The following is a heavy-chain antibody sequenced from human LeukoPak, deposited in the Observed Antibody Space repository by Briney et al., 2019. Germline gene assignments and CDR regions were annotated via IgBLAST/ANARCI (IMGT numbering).Heavy chain of an antibody. CDR2: ITSSSTY. CDR3: ARERVTTTAFDI. CDR1: GFTLSTYN. D-gene: IGHD5-12*01. V-gene: IGHV3-21*01. J-gene: IGHJ3*02. Sequence: KPGGSLRLSCAASGFTLSTYNTHWVRQAPGKGLEWVSSITSSSTYYADSVKGRFTISRDNAKSSLYLQMNSLRAEDTAVYHCARERVTTTAFDIWGQGTMVTVSS.